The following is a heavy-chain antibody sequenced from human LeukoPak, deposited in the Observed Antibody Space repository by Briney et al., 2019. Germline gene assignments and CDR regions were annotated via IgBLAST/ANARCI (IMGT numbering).Heavy chain of an antibody. CDR3: ARDAYSSGWPDY. CDR1: VGAFSRYA. J-gene: IGHJ4*02. D-gene: IGHD6-19*01. Sequence: SVTVSRMGSVGAFSRYAISGVGQAPGQGLEWMGRIIPILGIANYAQKFQGRVTITADKSTSTAYMELSSLRSEDTAVYYCARDAYSSGWPDYWGQGTLVTVSS. V-gene: IGHV1-69*04. CDR2: IIPILGIA.